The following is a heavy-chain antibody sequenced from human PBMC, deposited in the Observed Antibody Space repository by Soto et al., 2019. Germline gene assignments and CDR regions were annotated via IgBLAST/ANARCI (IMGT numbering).Heavy chain of an antibody. V-gene: IGHV1-69*12. CDR1: GGTFSSSA. D-gene: IGHD4-4*01. Sequence: QVQLVQSGAEMKEPGSSVKVSCKTSGGTFSSSAISWLRQAPGQGLEWMGGIIPLFRTPDYAQKVQGRDTIAADESTSTAXXXXXXLRSXXTXVXYCARDNDRLQLGGNYYYILDVWGQGTTITVSS. CDR3: ARDNDRLQLGGNYYYILDV. CDR2: IIPLFRTP. J-gene: IGHJ6*02.